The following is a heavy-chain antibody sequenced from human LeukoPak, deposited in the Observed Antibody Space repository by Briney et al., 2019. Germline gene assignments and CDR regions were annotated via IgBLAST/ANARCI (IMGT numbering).Heavy chain of an antibody. J-gene: IGHJ5*02. CDR1: GFTFSSYS. V-gene: IGHV3-48*01. CDR3: ARGPKNYDYVWGSYRPGP. CDR2: ISSSSSTI. Sequence: GGSLRLSCAASGFTFSSYSMTWVRQAPGKGLEWVSYISSSSSTIYYADSVKGRFTISRDNAKNSLYLQMNSLRAEDTAVYYCARGPKNYDYVWGSYRPGPWGQGTLVTVSS. D-gene: IGHD3-16*02.